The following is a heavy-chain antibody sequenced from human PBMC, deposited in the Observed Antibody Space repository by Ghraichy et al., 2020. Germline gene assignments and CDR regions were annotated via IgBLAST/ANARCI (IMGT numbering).Heavy chain of an antibody. CDR2: ISGSDGST. V-gene: IGHV3-23*01. J-gene: IGHJ4*02. D-gene: IGHD3-16*01. CDR1: GFTFSSYA. CDR3: AKRLWASGFRLDYFDY. Sequence: GGSLRLSCAASGFTFSSYAMSWVRQAPGKGLECVSAISGSDGSTYYADSVKGRFTISRDNSKNTLYLQMNSLRAEDTAVYYCAKRLWASGFRLDYFDYWGKGNLVTVSS.